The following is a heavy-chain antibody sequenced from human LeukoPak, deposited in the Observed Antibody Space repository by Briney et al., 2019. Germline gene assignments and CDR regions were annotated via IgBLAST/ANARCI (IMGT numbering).Heavy chain of an antibody. V-gene: IGHV4-59*01. Sequence: SETLSLTCTVSAGSISSYYWSWIRQPPGKGLEWIGYIYYSGSTNYNPSLKSRVTISVDTSKNQFSLKLSSVTAADTAVYYCARGTLGAAAGIDYWGQGTLVTVSS. D-gene: IGHD6-13*01. J-gene: IGHJ4*02. CDR3: ARGTLGAAAGIDY. CDR2: IYYSGST. CDR1: AGSISSYY.